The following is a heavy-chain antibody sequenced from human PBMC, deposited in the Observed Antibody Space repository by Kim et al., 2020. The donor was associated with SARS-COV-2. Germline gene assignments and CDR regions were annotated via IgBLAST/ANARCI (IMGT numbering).Heavy chain of an antibody. Sequence: SVKVSCKASGFTFTSSAVQWVRQARRQRLEWIGWIVVGSGNTNYAQKFQERVTITRDMSTSTAYMELSSLRSEDTAVYYCAALTYGGNSRAQYFQHWGQGTLVTVSS. V-gene: IGHV1-58*01. CDR1: GFTFTSSA. CDR3: AALTYGGNSRAQYFQH. CDR2: IVVGSGNT. J-gene: IGHJ1*01. D-gene: IGHD4-17*01.